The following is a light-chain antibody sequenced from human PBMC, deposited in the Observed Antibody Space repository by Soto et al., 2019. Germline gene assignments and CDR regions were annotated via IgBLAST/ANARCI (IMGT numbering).Light chain of an antibody. J-gene: IGKJ5*01. Sequence: EIVLTQSPVTLSLSPGEGATLSCRASQTVSKNYLAWYQQKAGQAPRLVIYAASTRATGIPDRFSGSGSGTDSTLTISRLEHEDFAVFYCQQYAVSQITLRQGTRLEIK. V-gene: IGKV3-20*01. CDR2: AAS. CDR1: QTVSKNY. CDR3: QQYAVSQIT.